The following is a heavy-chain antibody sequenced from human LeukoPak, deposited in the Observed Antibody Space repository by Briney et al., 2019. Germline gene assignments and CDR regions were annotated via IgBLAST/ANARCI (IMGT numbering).Heavy chain of an antibody. V-gene: IGHV3-23*01. CDR1: GFTFSNYA. CDR2: ISGDGDYT. CDR3: AXXGDYDVGSXVANWLDP. D-gene: IGHD3-22*01. Sequence: GGSLRLACAASGFTFSNYAMAWVRQAPGNGLEWVSSISGDGDYTYYADSVKGRFTSSRDNSKNTLYLQMNSLRVADTAVYYXAXXGDYDVGSXVANWLDPWGQGTLVTVSS. J-gene: IGHJ5*02.